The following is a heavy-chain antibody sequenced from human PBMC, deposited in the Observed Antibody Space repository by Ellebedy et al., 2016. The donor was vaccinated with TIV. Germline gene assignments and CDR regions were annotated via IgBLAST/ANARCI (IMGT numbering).Heavy chain of an antibody. J-gene: IGHJ2*01. CDR2: IYPGHSDP. V-gene: IGHV5-51*01. D-gene: IGHD3-10*01. CDR3: ARHFAGSPPWYFDL. Sequence: GESLKISCVGSGYNFSNNRNGRVRHPPGNRLEWLGIIYPGHSDPRSSPSFRGQVTISADKSISTAYLQWSSLKASDTAMYYWARHFAGSPPWYFDLWGRGTLVTVSA. CDR1: GYNFSNNR.